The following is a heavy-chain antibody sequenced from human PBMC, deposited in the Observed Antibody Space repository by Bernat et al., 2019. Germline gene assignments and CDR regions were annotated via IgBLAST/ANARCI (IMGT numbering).Heavy chain of an antibody. D-gene: IGHD3-10*01. J-gene: IGHJ4*02. Sequence: QVQLVESGGGVVQPGRSLRLSCAASGFTFSSYAMHGVRRARGKGLEWVAVISYDGSNKYYADSVKGRFTISRDNSKNTLYLQMNSLRAEDTAVYYCARDQGAGDHDYWGQGTLVTVSS. CDR3: ARDQGAGDHDY. CDR1: GFTFSSYA. CDR2: ISYDGSNK. V-gene: IGHV3-30-3*01.